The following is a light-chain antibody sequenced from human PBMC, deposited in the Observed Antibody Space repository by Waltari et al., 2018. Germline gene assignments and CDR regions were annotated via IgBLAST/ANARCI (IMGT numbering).Light chain of an antibody. Sequence: IVMTQSPDSLAVSLGERATINCKSSQSVLYSSNNKNYLAWYQHKSGQPPKLLIYWASTREAGVPDRFSGSGSGTDFSLTINNLQPEDVAVYYCHQYYANPQTFGQGTRVEIK. J-gene: IGKJ1*01. CDR3: HQYYANPQT. V-gene: IGKV4-1*01. CDR2: WAS. CDR1: QSVLYSSNNKNY.